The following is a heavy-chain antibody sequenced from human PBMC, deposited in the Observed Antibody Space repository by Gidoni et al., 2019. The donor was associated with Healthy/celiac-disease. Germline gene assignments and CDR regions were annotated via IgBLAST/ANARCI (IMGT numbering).Heavy chain of an antibody. J-gene: IGHJ4*02. D-gene: IGHD6-13*01. CDR2: ISGSGGST. Sequence: EVQLLESGGGLVQPGGSLRLSCAASGFTFSSYAMSWVRQAPGKGLEWVSGISGSGGSTYYADSVKGRFTISRDNSKNTLYLQMNSLRAEDTTVYYCAVGKGSSSWSDPYFDYWGQGTLVTVSS. CDR3: AVGKGSSSWSDPYFDY. V-gene: IGHV3-23*01. CDR1: GFTFSSYA.